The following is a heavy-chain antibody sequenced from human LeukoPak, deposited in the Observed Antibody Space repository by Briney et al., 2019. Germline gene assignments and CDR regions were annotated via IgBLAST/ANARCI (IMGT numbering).Heavy chain of an antibody. CDR2: IYSGGST. V-gene: IGHV3-66*01. CDR1: GFTVSSNY. CDR3: ARDPDSPYGDVDY. Sequence: GGSLRLSCAASGFTVSSNYMSWVRQAPGKGLEWVSVIYSGGSTYYADSVKGRFTISRDNSKNTLYLQMNSLRAEDTAVYYCARDPDSPYGDVDYWGQGTLVTVSS. J-gene: IGHJ4*02. D-gene: IGHD4-17*01.